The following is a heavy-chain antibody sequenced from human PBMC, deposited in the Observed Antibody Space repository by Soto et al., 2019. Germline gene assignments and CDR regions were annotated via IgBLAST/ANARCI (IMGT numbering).Heavy chain of an antibody. CDR2: IYPDDSET. D-gene: IGHD1-20*01. Sequence: PGASLKISCKGSGYTFTGYWIVWVRQMPGKGLEWMGNIYPDDSETRYSPSFQGQVTISVDKSISTAYLQWNSLKASDTAMYYCARRRYQFYGMDVWGQGTTVTVSS. V-gene: IGHV5-51*01. J-gene: IGHJ6*02. CDR1: GYTFTGYW. CDR3: ARRRYQFYGMDV.